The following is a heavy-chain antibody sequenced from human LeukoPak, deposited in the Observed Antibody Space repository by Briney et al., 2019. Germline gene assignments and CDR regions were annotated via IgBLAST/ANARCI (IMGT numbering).Heavy chain of an antibody. V-gene: IGHV3-23*01. CDR2: ISGSGGST. Sequence: GGSLRLSCAASGFTFSSYAMSWVRQAPGKGLEWVSTISGSGGSTYYADSVMGRFTISRDNSNNTLYLQMNSLRAEDTAVYYCAKDDQSALFGSGSFYYWGQGTLVTVSS. D-gene: IGHD3-10*01. CDR1: GFTFSSYA. CDR3: AKDDQSALFGSGSFYY. J-gene: IGHJ4*02.